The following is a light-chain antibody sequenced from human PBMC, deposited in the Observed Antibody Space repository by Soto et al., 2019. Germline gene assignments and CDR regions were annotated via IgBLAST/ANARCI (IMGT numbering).Light chain of an antibody. CDR3: QQNFSIPIT. CDR2: DAS. J-gene: IGKJ5*01. Sequence: IHMTQSPASLAASVGVRVNITCRASQSISSYFTWYQQKPGIAPKLLIYDASSLKSGVPSRFSGSGSGTHFTLTITGLQPADFATYYCQQNFSIPITFGQGTRLEI. V-gene: IGKV1-39*01. CDR1: QSISSY.